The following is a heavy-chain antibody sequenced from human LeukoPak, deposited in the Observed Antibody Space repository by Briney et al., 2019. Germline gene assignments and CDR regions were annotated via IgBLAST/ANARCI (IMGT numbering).Heavy chain of an antibody. CDR1: AGSYSGHY. CDR2: INHGGST. Sequence: SETLSLTCAVSAGSYSGHYWNWIRQPPGKGLEWIGEINHGGSTNYNPSLKSRVTICVDTSQKQFSLRLSSVTAADTAVYYCARGRYVTTRGGAAAGFLDYWGQGTLVTVST. D-gene: IGHD6-13*01. J-gene: IGHJ4*02. CDR3: ARGRYVTTRGGAAAGFLDY. V-gene: IGHV4-34*01.